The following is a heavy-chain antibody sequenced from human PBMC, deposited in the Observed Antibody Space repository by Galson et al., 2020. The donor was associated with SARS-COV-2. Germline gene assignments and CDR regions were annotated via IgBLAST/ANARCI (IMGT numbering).Heavy chain of an antibody. CDR1: GGSITSGGYY. Sequence: ASETLSLTCTVSGGSITSGGYYWSWLRPHPGKGLEWIGYIHYSGSTYYNPSLKSRVTISVDTSKNQFSLKLSSVTAADTAVYFCARVALGYCSSTSCYFFDYWGQGTLVTVSS. D-gene: IGHD2-2*01. V-gene: IGHV4-31*03. CDR2: IHYSGST. J-gene: IGHJ4*02. CDR3: ARVALGYCSSTSCYFFDY.